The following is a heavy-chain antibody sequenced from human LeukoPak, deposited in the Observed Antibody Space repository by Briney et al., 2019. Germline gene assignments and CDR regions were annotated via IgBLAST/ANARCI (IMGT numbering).Heavy chain of an antibody. CDR2: FDPEDGET. V-gene: IGHV1-24*01. D-gene: IGHD1-7*01. CDR1: GYTLTELS. J-gene: IGHJ3*02. Sequence: GASVKVSCKVSGYTLTELSMHWVRQAPGKGLEWMGGFDPEDGETIYAQKFQGRVTMTEDTSTDTAYMELSSLRSEDTAVYYCATPKLNNWNYVGGLGLSGPVGAFDIWGQGTMVTVSS. CDR3: ATPKLNNWNYVGGLGLSGPVGAFDI.